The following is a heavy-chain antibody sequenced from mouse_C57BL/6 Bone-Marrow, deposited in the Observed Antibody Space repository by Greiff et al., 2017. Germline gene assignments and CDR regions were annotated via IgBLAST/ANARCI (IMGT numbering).Heavy chain of an antibody. Sequence: QVQLKESGPGLVQPSQCLSITCTVSGFSLTSYGVHWVRQPPGKGLEWLGVIWSGGSTDNNAAFISRLSISKDNSKSQVFFKRNSLQADDTAIYYCAKRGGSYWYFDVWGTGTTVTVSA. CDR3: AKRGGSYWYFDV. CDR2: IWSGGST. CDR1: GFSLTSYG. V-gene: IGHV2-4*01. J-gene: IGHJ1*03.